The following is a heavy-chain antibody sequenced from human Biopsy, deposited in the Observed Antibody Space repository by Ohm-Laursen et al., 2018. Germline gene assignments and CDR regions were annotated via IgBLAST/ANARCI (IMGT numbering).Heavy chain of an antibody. CDR3: ARAGVGSDGTDSYYYGMDV. D-gene: IGHD5-24*01. V-gene: IGHV1-46*02. CDR1: GYTFNNYG. Sequence: SVKVSCKTSGYTFNNYGISWLRQAPGQGLEWMGVISPSGATTSFSQKFQGRITMTRDTSTGTVYMDLNSLGSEDTAVYYCARAGVGSDGTDSYYYGMDVWGPGTTVTVSS. CDR2: ISPSGATT. J-gene: IGHJ6*02.